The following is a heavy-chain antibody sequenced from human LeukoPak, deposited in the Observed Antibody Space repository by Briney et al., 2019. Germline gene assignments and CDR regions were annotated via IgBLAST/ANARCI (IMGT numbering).Heavy chain of an antibody. CDR3: ASHYYYDSSGYYNA. J-gene: IGHJ5*02. CDR2: INHSGST. V-gene: IGHV4-34*01. CDR1: GGSFSGYY. Sequence: PSETLSLTCAVYGGSFSGYYWSWIRQPPGKGLEWIREINHSGSTNYNPSLKSRVTISVDTSKNQFSLKLSSVTAADTAVYYCASHYYYDSSGYYNAWGQGTLVTVSS. D-gene: IGHD3-22*01.